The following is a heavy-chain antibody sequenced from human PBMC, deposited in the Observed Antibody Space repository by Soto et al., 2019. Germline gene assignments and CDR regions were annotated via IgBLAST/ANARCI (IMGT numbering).Heavy chain of an antibody. CDR3: AKVGRVWQLVPHYYYYYMDV. V-gene: IGHV3-30*18. D-gene: IGHD6-6*01. Sequence: GGSLRLSCAASGFTFSSYGMHWVRQAPGKGLEWVAVISYDGSNKYYADSVKGRFTISRDNSKNTLYLQMNSLRAEDTAVYYCAKVGRVWQLVPHYYYYYMDVWGKGTTVTVSS. J-gene: IGHJ6*03. CDR2: ISYDGSNK. CDR1: GFTFSSYG.